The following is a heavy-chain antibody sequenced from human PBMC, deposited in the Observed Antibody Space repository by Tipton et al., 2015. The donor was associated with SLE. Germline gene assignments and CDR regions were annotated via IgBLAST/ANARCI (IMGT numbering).Heavy chain of an antibody. Sequence: GSLRLSCAASGFTFSRYWMSWVRQASGKGLEWVANIKQDGSEKYYVDSVKGRFTISRDNAKNSLYLQMNSLRAEDTAVYYCAREGAPAATDAFDIWGQGTMVTSSS. CDR2: IKQDGSEK. CDR1: GFTFSRYW. D-gene: IGHD2-2*01. CDR3: AREGAPAATDAFDI. J-gene: IGHJ3*02. V-gene: IGHV3-7*03.